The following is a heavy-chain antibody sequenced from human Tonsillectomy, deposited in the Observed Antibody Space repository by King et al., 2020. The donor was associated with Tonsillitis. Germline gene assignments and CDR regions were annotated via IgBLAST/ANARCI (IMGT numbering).Heavy chain of an antibody. Sequence: QLQESGPGLVKPSQTLSLTCTVSGVSINSGGHYWNWIRQHPGKGLEWIGYLYYSGSTYYNPSLKSRVTISGDTSKKQFSLKLNSVTAADTAVYYCARDLVMDVWGQGPTVTVSS. CDR3: ARDLVMDV. CDR1: GVSINSGGHY. J-gene: IGHJ6*02. D-gene: IGHD2-8*02. CDR2: LYYSGST. V-gene: IGHV4-31*03.